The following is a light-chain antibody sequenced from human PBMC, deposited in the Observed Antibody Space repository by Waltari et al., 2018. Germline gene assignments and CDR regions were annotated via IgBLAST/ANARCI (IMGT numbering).Light chain of an antibody. CDR3: QQFSTTPYT. CDR2: WAS. CDR1: QNLLYSHNNKNF. J-gene: IGKJ2*01. Sequence: DTVMTQSLGPLAVSLCERATLCRTSRQNLLYSHNNKNFLAWYQLKPGQPPRLLIYWASTRESGVPDRFSGSGSGTDFTLTISSLQPEDVAVYYCQQFSTTPYTFGQGTKLDIK. V-gene: IGKV4-1*01.